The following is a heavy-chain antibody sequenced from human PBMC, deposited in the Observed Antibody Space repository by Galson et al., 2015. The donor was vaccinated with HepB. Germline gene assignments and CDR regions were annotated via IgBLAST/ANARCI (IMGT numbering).Heavy chain of an antibody. CDR1: GYTFTSYY. J-gene: IGHJ6*02. D-gene: IGHD6-13*01. CDR2: INPSGGST. V-gene: IGHV1-46*01. CDR3: AREIAAAGYYYYYGMDV. Sequence: SVKVSCKASGYTFTSYYMHWVRQAPGQGLEWMGIINPSGGSTSYAQKFQGRVTMTRDTSTSTVYMELSSLRSEDTAVYYCAREIAAAGYYYYYGMDVWGQGTTVTVSS.